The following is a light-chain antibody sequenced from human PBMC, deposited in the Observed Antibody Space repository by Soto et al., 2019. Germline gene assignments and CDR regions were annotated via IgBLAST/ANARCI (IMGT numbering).Light chain of an antibody. CDR3: QQYESTPPT. V-gene: IGKV4-1*01. CDR1: PSVLYSSNNKNY. J-gene: IGKJ2*01. Sequence: DIVMTQSPDSLAVSLGERATINCKSSPSVLYSSNNKNYLAWYQQRPGQPPKLLIYWASTRESGVPDRFSGSGSGTDFPLTITSLQAEDVAVYYCQQYESTPPTFGQGTKLEI. CDR2: WAS.